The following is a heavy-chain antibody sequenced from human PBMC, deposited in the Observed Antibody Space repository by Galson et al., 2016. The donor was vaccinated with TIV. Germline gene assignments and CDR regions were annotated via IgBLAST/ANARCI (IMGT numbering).Heavy chain of an antibody. CDR1: GFTFSNYA. Sequence: SLRLSCAASGFTFSNYAMHRVRQAPGQGLEWVAIISDDGDNKYYADSLEGRFTISRDNTKNTVYLQMNSLRSEDTAMYYCARSLRYYDFWSGYSWGQGTLVTVSS. V-gene: IGHV3-30-3*01. CDR3: ARSLRYYDFWSGYS. J-gene: IGHJ5*02. D-gene: IGHD3-3*01. CDR2: ISDDGDNK.